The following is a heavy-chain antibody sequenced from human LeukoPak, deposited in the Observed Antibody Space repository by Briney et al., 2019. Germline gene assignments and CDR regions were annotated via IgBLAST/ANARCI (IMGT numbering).Heavy chain of an antibody. CDR2: IYTSGST. Sequence: SQTLSLTCTVSGGSISSGSYYWSWIRQPAGKGLEWIGRIYTSGSTNYNPSLKSRVTISVDTSKNQFSLKLSSVTAADTAVYYCAKGIYSSSRGAFWDYWGQGTLVTVSS. D-gene: IGHD6-13*01. J-gene: IGHJ4*02. CDR3: AKGIYSSSRGAFWDY. CDR1: GGSISSGSYY. V-gene: IGHV4-61*02.